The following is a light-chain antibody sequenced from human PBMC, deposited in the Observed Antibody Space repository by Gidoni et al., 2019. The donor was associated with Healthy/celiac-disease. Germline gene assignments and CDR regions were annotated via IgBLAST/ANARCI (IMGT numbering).Light chain of an antibody. CDR2: AAS. CDR3: QQSYSTLPLT. V-gene: IGKV1-39*01. Sequence: DIQMTQSPSSLSASVGDRVTITCRASQSISSYLNWYQQKPGKAPKLLIYAASSLQSGVPSRFSVSGSGTDFTLTISSLQPEDFATYYCQQSYSTLPLTFGGGTKVELK. J-gene: IGKJ4*01. CDR1: QSISSY.